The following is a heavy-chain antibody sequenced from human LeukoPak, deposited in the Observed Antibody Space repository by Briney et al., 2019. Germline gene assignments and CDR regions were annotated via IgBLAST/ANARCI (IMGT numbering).Heavy chain of an antibody. Sequence: PGRSLRLSCAASGFTFSSYAMHWVRQAPGKGLEWMAVISYDGSNKYYADSVKGRFTISRDNSKNTLYLQMNSLRAEDTAVYYCARGRDYRSPEDYWGQGTLVTVSS. J-gene: IGHJ4*02. CDR1: GFTFSSYA. D-gene: IGHD4-11*01. CDR3: ARGRDYRSPEDY. V-gene: IGHV3-30-3*01. CDR2: ISYDGSNK.